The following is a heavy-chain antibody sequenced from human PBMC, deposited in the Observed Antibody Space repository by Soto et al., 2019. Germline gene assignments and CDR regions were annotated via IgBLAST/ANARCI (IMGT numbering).Heavy chain of an antibody. Sequence: SETLSLTCAVSGDSINNNYYWGWVRKPPGKGLEWIGYIYYSGSTYYNPSLKSRVTISVDTSKNQFSLKLSSVTAADTAVYYCARSASGSYYDYVWGSYRYALFDYWGQGTLVTVSS. CDR3: ARSASGSYYDYVWGSYRYALFDY. V-gene: IGHV4-31*11. D-gene: IGHD3-16*02. J-gene: IGHJ4*02. CDR1: GDSINNNYY. CDR2: IYYSGST.